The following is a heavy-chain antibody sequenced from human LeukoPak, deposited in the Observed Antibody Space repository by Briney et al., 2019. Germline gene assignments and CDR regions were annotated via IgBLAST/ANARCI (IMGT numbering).Heavy chain of an antibody. CDR2: INHSGST. V-gene: IGHV4-39*07. CDR1: GGSISSSSYY. J-gene: IGHJ4*02. D-gene: IGHD1-26*01. Sequence: PSETLSLTCTVSGGSISSSSYYWGWIRQPPGKGLEWIGEINHSGSTNYNPSLKSRVTISVDTSKNQFSLKLSSVTAADTAVYYCASLYSGSYYALDYWGQGTLVTVSS. CDR3: ASLYSGSYYALDY.